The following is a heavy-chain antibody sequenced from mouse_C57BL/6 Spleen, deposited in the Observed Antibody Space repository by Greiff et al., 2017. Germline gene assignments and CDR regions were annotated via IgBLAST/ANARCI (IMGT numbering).Heavy chain of an antibody. CDR3: AATVVGAY. D-gene: IGHD1-1*01. J-gene: IGHJ3*01. CDR1: GYTFTSYG. V-gene: IGHV1-81*01. Sequence: QVQLQQSGAELARPGASVKLSCKASGYTFTSYGISWVKQRPGQGLEWIGEIYPRSGNTYYNEKFKGKATLTADKSSSTAYMELRSLTSEDAAVYFCAATVVGAYWGQGTLVTVSA. CDR2: IYPRSGNT.